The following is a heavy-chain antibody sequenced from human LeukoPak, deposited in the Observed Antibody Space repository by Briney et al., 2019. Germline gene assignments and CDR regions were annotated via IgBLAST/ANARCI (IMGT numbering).Heavy chain of an antibody. CDR2: ISYDGSNK. Sequence: GGSLRLSCAASGFSFRTYWMSWVRQAPGQGLEWVAVISYDGSNKYYADSVKGRFTISRDNSKNTLYLQMNSLRAEDTAVYYCARGYYDSSGYHDAFDIWGQGTMVTVSS. D-gene: IGHD3-22*01. J-gene: IGHJ3*02. V-gene: IGHV3-30-3*01. CDR1: GFSFRTYW. CDR3: ARGYYDSSGYHDAFDI.